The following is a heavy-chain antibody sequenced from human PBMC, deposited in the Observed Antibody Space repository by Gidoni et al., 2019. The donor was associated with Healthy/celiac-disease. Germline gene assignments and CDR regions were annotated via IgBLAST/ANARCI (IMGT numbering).Heavy chain of an antibody. D-gene: IGHD1-26*01. J-gene: IGHJ3*02. CDR1: GFTFSSYD. V-gene: IGHV3-13*01. CDR2: IGTAGDT. Sequence: EVQLVESGGGLVQPGGSLRLSCAASGFTFSSYDMHWVRQATGKGLEWVSAIGTAGDTYYPGSVKGRFTISRENAKNSLYLQMNSLRAGDTAVYYCARGTVGASDAFDIWGQGTMVTVSS. CDR3: ARGTVGASDAFDI.